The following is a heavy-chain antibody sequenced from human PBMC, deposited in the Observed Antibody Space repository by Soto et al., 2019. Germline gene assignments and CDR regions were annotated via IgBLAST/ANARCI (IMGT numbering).Heavy chain of an antibody. CDR1: GYTFTSYG. D-gene: IGHD3-22*01. CDR3: ARFVGRYDSSGYDQFDY. Sequence: GASVKVSCKASGYTFTSYGISWVRQAPGQGLEWMGWISAYNGNTNYAQKLQGRVTMTTDTSTSTAYMELRSLRSEDTAVYYCARFVGRYDSSGYDQFDYWGQGTLVTVSS. J-gene: IGHJ4*02. V-gene: IGHV1-18*04. CDR2: ISAYNGNT.